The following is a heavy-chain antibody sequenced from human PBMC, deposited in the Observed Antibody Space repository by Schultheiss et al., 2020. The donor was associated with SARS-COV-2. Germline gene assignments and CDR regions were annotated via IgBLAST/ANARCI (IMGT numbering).Heavy chain of an antibody. CDR2: ISYDGSNK. D-gene: IGHD4-11*01. J-gene: IGHJ6*02. Sequence: GGSLRLSCAASGFTFSSYAMHWVRQAPGKGLEWVAVISYDGSNKYYADSVKGRFTISRDNSKNTLYLQMNSLRTEDTAVYYCARAEVTVTTWDFYYYGMDVWGQGTTVTVSS. CDR1: GFTFSSYA. CDR3: ARAEVTVTTWDFYYYGMDV. V-gene: IGHV3-30-3*01.